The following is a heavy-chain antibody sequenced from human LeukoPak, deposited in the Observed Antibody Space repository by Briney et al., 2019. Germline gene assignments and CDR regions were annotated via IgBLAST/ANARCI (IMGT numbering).Heavy chain of an antibody. J-gene: IGHJ3*02. Sequence: SETLSLTCTVSGGSISSGGYYWSWIRQHPGKGLEWIGYIYYSGSTYYNPPLKSRVTISVDTSKTQFSLKLSSVTAADTAVYYCAGITMVRGVISAAFDIWGQGTMVTVSS. V-gene: IGHV4-31*03. CDR3: AGITMVRGVISAAFDI. CDR1: GGSISSGGYY. D-gene: IGHD3-10*01. CDR2: IYYSGST.